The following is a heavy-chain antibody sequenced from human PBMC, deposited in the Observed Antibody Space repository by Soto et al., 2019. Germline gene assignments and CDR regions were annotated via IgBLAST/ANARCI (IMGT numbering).Heavy chain of an antibody. J-gene: IGHJ6*02. V-gene: IGHV1-46*01. Sequence: ASVKVSCKASGYTFTSYYMHWVRQAPGQGLEWMGIINPSGGSTSYAQKFQGRVTMTRDTSTSTVYMELSSLRSEDTAVYYCAREVADGAPIMGYGMDGWGQGTTVTVAS. CDR3: AREVADGAPIMGYGMDG. D-gene: IGHD3-16*01. CDR1: GYTFTSYY. CDR2: INPSGGST.